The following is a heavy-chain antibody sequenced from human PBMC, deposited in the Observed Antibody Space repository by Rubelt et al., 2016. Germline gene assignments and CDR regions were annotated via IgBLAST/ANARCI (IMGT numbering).Heavy chain of an antibody. D-gene: IGHD2-15*01. V-gene: IGHV1-2*06. J-gene: IGHJ3*02. Sequence: LGGMGRIYPNSGGKNYAQMFQGRVTMTVDTSISTAYMEPSRLISDDTAVYYCTRRQLYHFGIWGQGTMVTVSS. CDR2: IYPNSGGK. CDR3: TRRQLYHFGI.